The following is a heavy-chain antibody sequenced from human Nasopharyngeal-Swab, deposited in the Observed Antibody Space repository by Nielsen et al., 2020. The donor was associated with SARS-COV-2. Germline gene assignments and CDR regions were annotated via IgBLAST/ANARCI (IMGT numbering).Heavy chain of an antibody. Sequence: SVKVSCKASGGTFSSYAISWVRQDPGQGLEWMGGIIPIFGTANYAQKFQGRVTITADESTSTAYMELSSLRSEDTAVYYCARALEYSSSSWDYWGQGTLVTVSS. V-gene: IGHV1-69*13. CDR3: ARALEYSSSSWDY. CDR1: GGTFSSYA. D-gene: IGHD6-6*01. CDR2: IIPIFGTA. J-gene: IGHJ4*02.